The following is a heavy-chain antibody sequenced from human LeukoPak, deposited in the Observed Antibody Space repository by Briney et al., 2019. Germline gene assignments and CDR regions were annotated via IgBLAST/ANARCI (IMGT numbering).Heavy chain of an antibody. Sequence: SETLSLTCSVSGDSMSNFYWSWIRQPPGNRLEWIGYIYYSGTTNYNPTLKSRVTISVDTSKKQFSLKLNSVTAADTAVYFCARIGSGNSGFHDYWGHGTLVTVSS. V-gene: IGHV4-59*01. J-gene: IGHJ4*01. CDR1: GDSMSNFY. CDR3: ARIGSGNSGFHDY. CDR2: IYYSGTT. D-gene: IGHD2/OR15-2a*01.